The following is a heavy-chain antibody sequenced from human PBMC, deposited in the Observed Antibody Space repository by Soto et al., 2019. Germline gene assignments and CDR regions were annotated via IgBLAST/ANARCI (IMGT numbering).Heavy chain of an antibody. CDR1: GFTFSNYA. V-gene: IGHV3-23*01. CDR2: ISGSGEST. Sequence: EVQLLESGGGLVQPGGSLRLSCAASGFTFSNYAVSWVRQAPGKGLEWVSAISGSGESTFYGDSVKGRFTVSRDNSKNTLYLQMNSLGVEDTAEYYCAKGGGSCCFDCWGQGTLVTVSS. J-gene: IGHJ4*02. CDR3: AKGGGSCCFDC. D-gene: IGHD2-15*01.